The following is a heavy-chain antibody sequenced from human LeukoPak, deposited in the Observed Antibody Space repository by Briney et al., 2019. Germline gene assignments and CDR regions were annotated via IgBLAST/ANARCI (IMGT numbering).Heavy chain of an antibody. CDR3: ARRAGDYSHPYDY. CDR1: GFTFSSYN. Sequence: PGGSLRLSCAASGFTFSSYNIHWVRQTPGKGLEWVTFILYDGTKKYYADSVKGRFTISRDNSKNTVHLQMNSLRAEDTAMYYCARRAGDYSHPYDYWGQGTLVTVSS. V-gene: IGHV3-30*02. J-gene: IGHJ4*02. D-gene: IGHD3-22*01. CDR2: ILYDGTKK.